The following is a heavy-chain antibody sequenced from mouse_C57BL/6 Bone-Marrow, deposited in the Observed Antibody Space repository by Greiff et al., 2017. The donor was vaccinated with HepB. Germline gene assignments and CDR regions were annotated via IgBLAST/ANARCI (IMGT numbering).Heavy chain of an antibody. J-gene: IGHJ1*03. D-gene: IGHD1-1*01. Sequence: QVQLQQPGAELVKPGASVSLSCTASGYSFTRYCFTWLMPRPGQGLEWIVDIYPGSGSTNYNEKFKSKATLTVDTSSSTAYMQLSSLTSEDSAVYYCARRDVTTVVEDWYFDVWGTGTTVTVSS. CDR1: GYSFTRYC. V-gene: IGHV1-55*01. CDR2: IYPGSGST. CDR3: ARRDVTTVVEDWYFDV.